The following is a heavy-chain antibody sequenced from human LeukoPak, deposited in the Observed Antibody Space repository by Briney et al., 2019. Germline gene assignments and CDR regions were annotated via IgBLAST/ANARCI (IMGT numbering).Heavy chain of an antibody. CDR3: TRGYYGGNSANGY. V-gene: IGHV3-48*01. CDR2: ISSSSSTI. CDR1: GFTFSSYS. D-gene: IGHD4-23*01. J-gene: IGHJ4*02. Sequence: GGSLRLSCAASGFTFSSYSMNWVRQAPGKGLEWVSYISSSSSTIYYADSVKGRFTISRDNAKNSLYLQMNSLRAEDTAVYYCTRGYYGGNSANGYWGQGTLVTVSS.